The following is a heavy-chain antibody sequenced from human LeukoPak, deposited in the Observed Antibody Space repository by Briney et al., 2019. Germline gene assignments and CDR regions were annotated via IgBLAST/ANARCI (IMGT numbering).Heavy chain of an antibody. CDR1: GLTFDDYG. CDR2: INWNGGST. V-gene: IGHV3-20*04. CDR3: ARASGYSIGGSFDI. D-gene: IGHD5-18*01. J-gene: IGHJ3*02. Sequence: GGSLRLSCAASGLTFDDYGMSWVRQAPGKGLEWVSGINWNGGSTGYADSVKGRFTISRDNAKNSLYLQMDSLRAEDTAFFYCARASGYSIGGSFDIWGQGTMVTVSS.